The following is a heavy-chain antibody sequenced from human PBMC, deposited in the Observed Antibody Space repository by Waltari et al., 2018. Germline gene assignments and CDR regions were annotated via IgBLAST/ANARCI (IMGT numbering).Heavy chain of an antibody. CDR3: ASPIAVAGKPLDY. J-gene: IGHJ4*02. CDR1: GGTFSSYA. V-gene: IGHV1-69*10. CDR2: FIPILGIA. Sequence: QVQLVQSGAEVKKPGSSVKVSCKASGGTFSSYAISWVRQAPGQGLEWMGGFIPILGIANYAQKFQGRVTITADKSTSTAYMELSSLRSEDTAVYYCASPIAVAGKPLDYWGQGTLVTVSS. D-gene: IGHD6-19*01.